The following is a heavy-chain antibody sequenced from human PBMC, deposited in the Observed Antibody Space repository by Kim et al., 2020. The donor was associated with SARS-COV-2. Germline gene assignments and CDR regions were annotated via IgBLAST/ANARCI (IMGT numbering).Heavy chain of an antibody. CDR3: ARAGYSSSWYFGNYYYGMDV. CDR2: ISYDGSNK. CDR1: GFTFSSYA. D-gene: IGHD6-13*01. Sequence: GGSLRLSCAASGFTFSSYAMHWVRQAPGKGPEWVAVISYDGSNKYYADSVKGRFTISRDNSKNTLYLQMNSLRAEDTAVYYCARAGYSSSWYFGNYYYGMDVWGQGTTVTVSS. V-gene: IGHV3-30*04. J-gene: IGHJ6*02.